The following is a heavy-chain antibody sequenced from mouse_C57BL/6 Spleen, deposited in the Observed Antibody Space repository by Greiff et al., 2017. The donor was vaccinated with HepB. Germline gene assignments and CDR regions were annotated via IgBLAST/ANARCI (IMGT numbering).Heavy chain of an antibody. CDR3: ARRGPYAMDY. CDR2: INPNNGGT. V-gene: IGHV1-18*01. J-gene: IGHJ4*01. Sequence: EVQLVESGPELVKPGASVKIPCKASGYTFTDYNMDWVKQSHGKSLEWIGDINPNNGGTIYNQKFKGKATLTVDKSSSTAYMELRSLTSEDTSVYYCARRGPYAMDYWGQGTSVTVSS. CDR1: GYTFTDYN.